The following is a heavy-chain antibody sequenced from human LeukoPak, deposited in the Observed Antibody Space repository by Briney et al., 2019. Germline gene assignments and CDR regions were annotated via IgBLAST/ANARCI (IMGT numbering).Heavy chain of an antibody. CDR3: ARELGYGGNSHYYYMDV. Sequence: ASVKVSCKASGGTFSSYAISWVRQAPGQGLEWMGGIIPIFGTANYAQKFQGRVTITTDESTSTAYMELSSLRSEDTAVYYRARELGYGGNSHYYYMDVWGKGTTVTVSS. V-gene: IGHV1-69*05. CDR2: IIPIFGTA. D-gene: IGHD4-23*01. CDR1: GGTFSSYA. J-gene: IGHJ6*03.